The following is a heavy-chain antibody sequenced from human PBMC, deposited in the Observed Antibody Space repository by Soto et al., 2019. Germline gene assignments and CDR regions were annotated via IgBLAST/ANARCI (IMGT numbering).Heavy chain of an antibody. J-gene: IGHJ6*02. Sequence: ASVKVSCKASGYTFTGYYMHWVRQAPGQGLEWMGWINPNSGGTNYAQKFQGRVTMTRDTSISTAYMELSRPRSDDTAVYYCARGLRIAVAGKGGMDVWGQGXTVTVSS. CDR1: GYTFTGYY. CDR2: INPNSGGT. V-gene: IGHV1-2*02. D-gene: IGHD6-19*01. CDR3: ARGLRIAVAGKGGMDV.